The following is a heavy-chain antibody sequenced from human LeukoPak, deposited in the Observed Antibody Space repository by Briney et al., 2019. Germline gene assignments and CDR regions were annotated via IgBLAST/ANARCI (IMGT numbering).Heavy chain of an antibody. CDR3: ARDAFGGDKSPF. Sequence: GGSLRLSCAASGFTFSSYSMNWVRQAPGKGLEWVSSISSSSSYIYYADSVKGRFTISRDNAKNTLYLQMNSLRAEDTAVYYCARDAFGGDKSPFWGQGTLVTVSS. V-gene: IGHV3-21*01. CDR2: ISSSSSYI. J-gene: IGHJ4*02. CDR1: GFTFSSYS. D-gene: IGHD3-3*01.